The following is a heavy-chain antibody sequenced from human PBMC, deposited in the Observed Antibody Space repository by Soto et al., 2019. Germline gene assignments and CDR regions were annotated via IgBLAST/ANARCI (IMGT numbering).Heavy chain of an antibody. D-gene: IGHD5-18*01. CDR2: IWYDGSNK. CDR3: ARDFARRYSYGYMDF. CDR1: AFTLSNYG. Sequence: GRCRRLSWVPSAFTLSNYGIHWDRQAPGKGLEWVAVIWYDGSNKYYADSVKGRLTISRDTSKNTLYLYMNSLRAEDTAVYYCARDFARRYSYGYMDFWGQGTLVTVSS. J-gene: IGHJ4*02. V-gene: IGHV3-33*01.